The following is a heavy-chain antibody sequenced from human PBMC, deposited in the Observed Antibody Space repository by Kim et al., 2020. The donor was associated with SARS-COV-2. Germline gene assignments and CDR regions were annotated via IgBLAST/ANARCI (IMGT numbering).Heavy chain of an antibody. CDR3: TRDDFWSGYLRF. D-gene: IGHD3-3*01. CDR2: IRSKAYGGTT. Sequence: GGSLRLSCTASGFTFGDYAMSWVRQAPGKGLEGVGFIRSKAYGGTTEYAASVKGRFTISRDDSKSIAYLQMNSLKTEVTAVYYCTRDDFWSGYLRFWGQGTLVTVSS. CDR1: GFTFGDYA. J-gene: IGHJ4*02. V-gene: IGHV3-49*04.